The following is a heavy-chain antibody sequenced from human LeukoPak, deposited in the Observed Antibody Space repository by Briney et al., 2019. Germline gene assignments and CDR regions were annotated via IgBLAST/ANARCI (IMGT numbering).Heavy chain of an antibody. CDR3: AKGGAAAGNYYMDV. J-gene: IGHJ6*03. CDR1: GFTFDDYA. D-gene: IGHD6-13*01. Sequence: GGSLRLSCAASGFTFDDYAMHWVRQAPGKGLEWVSLISWDGGSTYYADSVKGRFTISRDNSENSLYLQMNSLRAEDTALYYCAKGGAAAGNYYMDVWGKGTTVTVSS. CDR2: ISWDGGST. V-gene: IGHV3-43D*03.